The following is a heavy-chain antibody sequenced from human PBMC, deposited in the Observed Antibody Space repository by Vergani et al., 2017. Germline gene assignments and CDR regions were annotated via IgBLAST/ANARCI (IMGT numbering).Heavy chain of an antibody. CDR3: ARDLRGYSYGAFDY. Sequence: QVQLVQSGAEVKKPGSSVKVSCKASGGTFSSYTISWVRQAPGQGLEWMGRIIPMLGIANYAQKFQGRVTITADKSTSTAYMELSSLRSEDTAVYYCARDLRGYSYGAFDYWGQGTLVTVSS. V-gene: IGHV1-69*08. CDR2: IIPMLGIA. D-gene: IGHD5-18*01. CDR1: GGTFSSYT. J-gene: IGHJ4*02.